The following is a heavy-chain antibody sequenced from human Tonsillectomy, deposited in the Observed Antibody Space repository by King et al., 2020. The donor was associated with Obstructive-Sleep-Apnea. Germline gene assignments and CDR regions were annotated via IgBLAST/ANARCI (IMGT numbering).Heavy chain of an antibody. J-gene: IGHJ6*02. D-gene: IGHD4-17*01. CDR3: ARDGWGSVTTGGYYFYYGMDV. CDR1: GGSIGTTNW. V-gene: IGHV4-4*02. Sequence: QMQLQESGPGLVKPSGTLSLTFAVSGGSIGTTNWRGWVLQPPVTGLEWIGEIYHSGSTNYNPSLRSRVTLSFDKSKNQFSLNLCSVTAADTAVYYCARDGWGSVTTGGYYFYYGMDVWGQGTTVTVSS. CDR2: IYHSGST.